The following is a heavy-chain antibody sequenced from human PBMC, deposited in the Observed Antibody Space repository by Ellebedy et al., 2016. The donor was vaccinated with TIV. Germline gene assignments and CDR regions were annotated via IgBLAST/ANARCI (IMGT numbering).Heavy chain of an antibody. V-gene: IGHV4-39*07. J-gene: IGHJ4*02. CDR1: GGSISSSSYY. CDR3: ATTGREQLASFDY. Sequence: SETLSLXXTVSGGSISSSSYYWGWIRQPPGKGLEWIGEINHSGSTNYNPSLKSRVTISVDTSKNQFSLKLSSVTAADTAVYYCATTGREQLASFDYWGQGTLVTVSS. D-gene: IGHD6-6*01. CDR2: INHSGST.